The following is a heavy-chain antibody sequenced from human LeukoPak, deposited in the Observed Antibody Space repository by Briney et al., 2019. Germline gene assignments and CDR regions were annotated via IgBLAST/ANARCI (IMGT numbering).Heavy chain of an antibody. D-gene: IGHD2-2*01. CDR1: GFTFSSYW. Sequence: GGSLRLSCGASGFTFSSYWMSWVRQAPGKGQEWVANIKQDGSEKYYVDSVKGRFTISRDNAKNSLYLLMNSLRAEDTAVYYCARARRPAAAFDYWGQGTLVTVSS. CDR2: IKQDGSEK. CDR3: ARARRPAAAFDY. V-gene: IGHV3-7*01. J-gene: IGHJ4*02.